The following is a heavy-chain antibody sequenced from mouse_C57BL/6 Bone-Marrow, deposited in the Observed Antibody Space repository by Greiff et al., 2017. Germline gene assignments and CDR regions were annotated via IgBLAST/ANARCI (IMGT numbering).Heavy chain of an antibody. Sequence: QVQLKQSGAELVRPGTSVKVSCKASGYAFTNYLIEWVKQRPGQGLEWIGVINPGSGGTNYNEKFKGKETLTADKSSSTAYMQLSSLTSEDSAVYFCARKSYSNYFDYWGQGTTLTVSS. CDR2: INPGSGGT. CDR3: ARKSYSNYFDY. J-gene: IGHJ2*01. D-gene: IGHD2-5*01. CDR1: GYAFTNYL. V-gene: IGHV1-54*01.